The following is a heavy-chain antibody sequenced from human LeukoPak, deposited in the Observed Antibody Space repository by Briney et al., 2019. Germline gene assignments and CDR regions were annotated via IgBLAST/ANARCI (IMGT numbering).Heavy chain of an antibody. CDR3: AKGNYCDSSGYYRYFDY. J-gene: IGHJ4*02. CDR2: ISYDGSNK. Sequence: GGSLRLSCAASGFTFNNYGLHWVRQAPGKGLEWVAVISYDGSNKNYADSVKGRFTISRDNSKNTLDLQMNSLRAEDTAVYYCAKGNYCDSSGYYRYFDYWGQGTLVTVSS. D-gene: IGHD3-22*01. V-gene: IGHV3-30*18. CDR1: GFTFNNYG.